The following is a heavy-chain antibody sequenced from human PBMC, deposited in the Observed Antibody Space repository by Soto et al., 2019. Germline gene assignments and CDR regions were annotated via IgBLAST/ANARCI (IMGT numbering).Heavy chain of an antibody. D-gene: IGHD6-19*01. J-gene: IGHJ4*02. Sequence: SETLSLTCTVSGGSISSSSYYWGWIRQPPGKGLEWIGSIYYSGSTYYNPSLKSRVTISVDTSKNQFSLKLSSVTAADTAVYYCARHSGRAVAGTVVGSFDYWGQGTLVTVSS. CDR3: ARHSGRAVAGTVVGSFDY. V-gene: IGHV4-39*01. CDR2: IYYSGST. CDR1: GGSISSSSYY.